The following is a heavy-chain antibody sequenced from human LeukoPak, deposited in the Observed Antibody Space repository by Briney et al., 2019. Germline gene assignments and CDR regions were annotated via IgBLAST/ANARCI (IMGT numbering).Heavy chain of an antibody. V-gene: IGHV3-49*04. J-gene: IGHJ3*02. CDR1: GFTFGDYA. D-gene: IGHD2-2*01. CDR3: SRGGPGGWMFSSTSHDAFDI. CDR2: IRSKAYGGTT. Sequence: GGSLRLSCTTSGFTFGDYAMSWVRQAPGKGLEWVGFIRSKAYGGTTEYAASVNGRFTISRDDSKSIAYLHMNSLKTEDTAVYYCSRGGPGGWMFSSTSHDAFDIWGQGTMVTVSS.